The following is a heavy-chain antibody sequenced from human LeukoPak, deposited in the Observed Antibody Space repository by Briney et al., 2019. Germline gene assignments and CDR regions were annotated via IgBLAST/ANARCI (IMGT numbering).Heavy chain of an antibody. D-gene: IGHD5-24*01. CDR1: GFTFDDYA. V-gene: IGHV3-43*02. CDR2: ISGDGGST. J-gene: IGHJ3*02. Sequence: PGGSLRLSCAASGFTFDDYAMHWVRQAPGKGLEWVSLISGDGGSTYYADSAKGRFTISRDNSKNSLYLQMNSLRTEDTALYYCAKDMGDGYNYVGDAFDIWGQGTMVTVSS. CDR3: AKDMGDGYNYVGDAFDI.